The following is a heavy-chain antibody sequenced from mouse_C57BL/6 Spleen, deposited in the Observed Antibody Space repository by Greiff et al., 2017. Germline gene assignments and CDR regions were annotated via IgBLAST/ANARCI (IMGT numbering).Heavy chain of an antibody. D-gene: IGHD2-4*01. CDR2: IDPSDSYT. J-gene: IGHJ3*01. CDR1: GYTFTSYW. V-gene: IGHV1-50*01. Sequence: QVHVKQPGAELVKPGASVKLSCKASGYTFTSYWMQWVKQRPGQGLEWIGEIDPSDSYTNYNQKFKGKATLTVDTSSSTAYMQLSSLTSEDSAVYYCARGGYDYDEAGAYWGQGTLVTVSA. CDR3: ARGGYDYDEAGAY.